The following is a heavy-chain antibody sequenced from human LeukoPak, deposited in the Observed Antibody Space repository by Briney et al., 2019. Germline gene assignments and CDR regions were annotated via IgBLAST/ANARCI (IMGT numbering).Heavy chain of an antibody. J-gene: IGHJ4*02. CDR1: GGSFSGYY. CDR3: ARGRTVATYYDDSDY. V-gene: IGHV4-34*01. D-gene: IGHD2/OR15-2a*01. Sequence: PSETLSLTCAVYGGSFSGYYWSWIRQPPGEGLEWIGEINHSGSTNYNPSLKSRVTISVDTSKNQFSLKLSSVTAADTAVYYCARGRTVATYYDDSDYWGQGTLVTVSS. CDR2: INHSGST.